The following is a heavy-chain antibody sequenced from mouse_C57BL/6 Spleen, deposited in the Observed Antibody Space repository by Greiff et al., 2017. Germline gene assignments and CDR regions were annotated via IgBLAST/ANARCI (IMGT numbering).Heavy chain of an antibody. D-gene: IGHD1-1*01. J-gene: IGHJ1*03. Sequence: EVKLVESGGGLVKPGGSLKLSCAASGFTFSDYGMHWVRQAPEKGLEWVAYISSGSSTIYYADTVKGRFTISRDNAKNTLFLQMTSLRSEDTAMYYWAREGNYYGSSYWYFDVWGTGTTVTVSS. CDR1: GFTFSDYG. CDR3: AREGNYYGSSYWYFDV. V-gene: IGHV5-17*01. CDR2: ISSGSSTI.